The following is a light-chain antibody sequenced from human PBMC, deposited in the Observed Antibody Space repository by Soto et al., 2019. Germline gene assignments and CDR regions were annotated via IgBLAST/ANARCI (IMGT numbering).Light chain of an antibody. CDR3: SSYTTTFTQV. CDR1: SSDIGRYNY. V-gene: IGLV2-14*01. CDR2: EVT. J-gene: IGLJ1*01. Sequence: QSVLTQPASVSGSPGQSITISCTGTSSDIGRYNYVSWYQQHPGKVPKLLISEVTNRPSGVSDRFSGSKSGNTASLTISGLQAEDEADYYCSSYTTTFTQVFXTGTKVTVL.